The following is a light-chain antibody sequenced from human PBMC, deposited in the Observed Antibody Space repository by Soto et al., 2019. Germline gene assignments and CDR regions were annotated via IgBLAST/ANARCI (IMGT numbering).Light chain of an antibody. CDR1: SSDVGSYKF. J-gene: IGLJ2*01. CDR2: EGS. Sequence: QSALTQPASVSGSPGQSITISCTGTSSDVGSYKFVSWYQQHPVKAPKLMIYEGSNRPSGVSNRFSGSKSGNTASLTISGLQADDEADYYCCSYAGSSTLVFVGGTKLTVL. CDR3: CSYAGSSTLV. V-gene: IGLV2-23*01.